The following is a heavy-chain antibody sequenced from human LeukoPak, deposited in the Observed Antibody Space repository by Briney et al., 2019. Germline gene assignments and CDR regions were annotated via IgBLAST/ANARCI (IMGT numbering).Heavy chain of an antibody. CDR2: IYYSGSI. CDR3: ARGSVTPDAGY. Sequence: SETLSLTCTVSYSPISGYYWSWIRQPPGKGLEWIGYIYYSGSIDYNPSLDYNPSLKSRVTISVDTSKSQLSLQLTSVTAADTAVYYCARGSVTPDAGYWGPGTLVTVSS. J-gene: IGHJ4*02. D-gene: IGHD4-17*01. CDR1: YSPISGYY. V-gene: IGHV4-59*01.